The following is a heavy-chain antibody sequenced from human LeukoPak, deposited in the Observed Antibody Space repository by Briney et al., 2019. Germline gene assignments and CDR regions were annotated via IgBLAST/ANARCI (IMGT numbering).Heavy chain of an antibody. J-gene: IGHJ6*03. CDR3: ARGPPRNYYYYMDV. Sequence: GGSLRLSCAASGFTFSSYAMSWVRQAPGKGLEWVSAISGSGGSTYYADSVKGRFTISRDNAKNSLYLQMNSLRAEDTAVYYCARGPPRNYYYYMDVWGKGTTVTVSS. V-gene: IGHV3-23*01. CDR2: ISGSGGST. CDR1: GFTFSSYA.